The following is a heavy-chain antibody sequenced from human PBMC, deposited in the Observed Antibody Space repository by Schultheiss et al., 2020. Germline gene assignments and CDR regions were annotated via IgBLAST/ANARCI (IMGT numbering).Heavy chain of an antibody. CDR2: IYGGGST. V-gene: IGHV3-66*01. CDR3: AKDWVGATIYYYYYGMDV. CDR1: GFTVSSDY. D-gene: IGHD1-26*01. Sequence: GGSLRLSCAASGFTVSSDYMTWVRQAPGKGLEWVSVIYGGGSTYYADSVKGRFTISRDSSKNTLYLQMNSLRAEDTAVYYCAKDWVGATIYYYYYGMDVWGQGTTVTGYS. J-gene: IGHJ6*02.